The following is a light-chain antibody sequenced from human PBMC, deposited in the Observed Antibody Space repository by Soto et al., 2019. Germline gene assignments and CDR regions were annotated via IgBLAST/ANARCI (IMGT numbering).Light chain of an antibody. CDR1: SSDVGTYNY. CDR2: DVS. V-gene: IGLV2-14*01. Sequence: QSALTQPASVSGSPGQSITISCTGTSSDVGTYNYISWYQHRPGKAPQLMIYDVSYRLSGVSNRFSGSKSANTASLTISGLQAEDEADYYCSSYTTSNTQVFGGGTKLTVL. J-gene: IGLJ3*02. CDR3: SSYTTSNTQV.